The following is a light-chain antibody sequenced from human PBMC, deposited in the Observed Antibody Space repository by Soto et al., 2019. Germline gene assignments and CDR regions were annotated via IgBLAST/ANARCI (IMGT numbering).Light chain of an antibody. J-gene: IGLJ3*02. V-gene: IGLV1-47*01. CDR1: SSNIGSNY. CDR2: RNN. CDR3: AAWDDSLSGWV. Sequence: QSVLTQPPSASGTPGQRVTISCSGSSSNIGSNYVYWYQQLPGTAPKLLIYRNNHRPSGVPDRFSGSKYGTSASLAISGLRSEDEADYYCAAWDDSLSGWVFGGGTKVTVL.